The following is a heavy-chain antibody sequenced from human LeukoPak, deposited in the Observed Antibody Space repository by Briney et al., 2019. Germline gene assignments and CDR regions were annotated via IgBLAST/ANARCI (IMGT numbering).Heavy chain of an antibody. CDR1: GYSFTSYW. Sequence: GESLKISCKGSGYSFTSYWIGWVRQVPGKGLEWMGIIYPGDSDTRYSPSFQGQVTISADKSISTAYLQWSSLKASDTAMYYCASSHFYYYYGMDVWGQGTTVTVSS. CDR3: ASSHFYYYYGMDV. J-gene: IGHJ6*02. V-gene: IGHV5-51*01. CDR2: IYPGDSDT.